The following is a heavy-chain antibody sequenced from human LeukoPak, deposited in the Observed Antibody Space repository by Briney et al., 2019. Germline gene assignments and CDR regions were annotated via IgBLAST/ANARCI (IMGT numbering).Heavy chain of an antibody. CDR3: ARTPYYYGSGSYYYYYGMDV. CDR1: GGPISSGDYY. D-gene: IGHD3-10*01. Sequence: SETLSLTCTVSGGPISSGDYYWSGIRQPPGKGLEWIGYIYYSGSTYYNPSLKSRVTISVDTSKNQFSLKLSSVTAADTAVYYCARTPYYYGSGSYYYYYGMDVWGQGTTVTVSS. V-gene: IGHV4-30-4*01. J-gene: IGHJ6*02. CDR2: IYYSGST.